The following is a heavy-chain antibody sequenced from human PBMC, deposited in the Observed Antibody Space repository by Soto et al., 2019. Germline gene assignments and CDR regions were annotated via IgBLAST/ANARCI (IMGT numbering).Heavy chain of an antibody. J-gene: IGHJ4*02. CDR1: GFTFSSYS. D-gene: IGHD3-22*01. CDR2: ISSSSSTI. V-gene: IGHV3-48*02. Sequence: GGSLRFSCAASGFTFSSYSMNWVRQAPGKGLEWVSYISSSSSTIYYADSVKGRFTISRDNAKNSLYLQMNSLRDEDTAVYYCARAGTYYYDSSGYRGLSNWGQGTLVTVSS. CDR3: ARAGTYYYDSSGYRGLSN.